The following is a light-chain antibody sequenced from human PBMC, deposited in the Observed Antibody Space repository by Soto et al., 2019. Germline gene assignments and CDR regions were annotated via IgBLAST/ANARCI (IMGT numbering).Light chain of an antibody. V-gene: IGLV2-8*01. CDR1: SSDVGGYKY. CDR2: EVH. Sequence: QSALTQPPSASGSPGQSVTISCTGTSSDVGGYKYVSWYQQHPGKAPKLMIFEVHKRPSEVPDRFSGSKSGNTASLTVSGLQAEDEADYYCSSYGGTNNLLFGGGTKLTVL. CDR3: SSYGGTNNLL. J-gene: IGLJ2*01.